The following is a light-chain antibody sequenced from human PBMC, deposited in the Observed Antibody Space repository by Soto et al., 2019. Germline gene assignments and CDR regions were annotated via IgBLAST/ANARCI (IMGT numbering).Light chain of an antibody. CDR2: DAS. Sequence: IEITQSTTTLSASVGDRVIITCRASQIITTWLGWYQQKPGKAPKLLIYDASSLESGVPSRFSGSGSGTEFTLTISSLQPDDFATYYCQQYNRLITFGQGTRHEIK. CDR3: QQYNRLIT. V-gene: IGKV1-5*01. CDR1: QIITTW. J-gene: IGKJ5*01.